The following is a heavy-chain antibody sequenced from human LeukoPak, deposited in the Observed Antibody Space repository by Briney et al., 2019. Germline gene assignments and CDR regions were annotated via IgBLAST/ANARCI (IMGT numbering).Heavy chain of an antibody. J-gene: IGHJ4*02. CDR2: IKSKANGETR. Sequence: GGSLRLSCAASGFSFSNYAMNWVRQAPSKGLEWVGLIKSKANGETRDYAAPVKGRFTISRDDSDNTLYLQMNSLKSEDTAVYYCVTEVGGSFPTWGQGTLVTVSS. D-gene: IGHD1-26*01. V-gene: IGHV3-15*01. CDR3: VTEVGGSFPT. CDR1: GFSFSNYA.